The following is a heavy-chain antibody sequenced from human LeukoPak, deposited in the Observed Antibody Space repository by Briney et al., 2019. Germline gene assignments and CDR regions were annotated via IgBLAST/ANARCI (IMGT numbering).Heavy chain of an antibody. CDR2: ISSGSSYI. CDR3: ASIPPSSYSSNWNRFDY. D-gene: IGHD6-13*01. CDR1: GFTFSSCT. V-gene: IGHV3-21*01. Sequence: GGSLRLSCAASGFTFSSCTMNWVRQAPGKGLEWVSSISSGSSYIYYADPVKGRFTISRDNAKNSLYLQMNSLRAEDTALYYCASIPPSSYSSNWNRFDYWGQGTLVTVSS. J-gene: IGHJ4*02.